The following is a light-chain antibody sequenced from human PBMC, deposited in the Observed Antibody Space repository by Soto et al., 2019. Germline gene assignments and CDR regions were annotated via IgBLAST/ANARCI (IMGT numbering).Light chain of an antibody. CDR3: QQYGSSPGWT. J-gene: IGKJ1*01. CDR2: GAS. V-gene: IGKV3-20*01. CDR1: QSVRSS. Sequence: MTQSQGTLSVSPGERATLFCRASQSVRSSLAWYQQKPGQAPRLLIYGASSRATGIPDRFSGSGSGTDFTLTISRLEPEDFAVYYCQQYGSSPGWTFGQGTKVDI.